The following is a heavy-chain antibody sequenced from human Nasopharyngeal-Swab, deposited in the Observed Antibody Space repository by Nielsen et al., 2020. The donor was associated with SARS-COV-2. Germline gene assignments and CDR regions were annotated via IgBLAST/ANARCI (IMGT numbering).Heavy chain of an antibody. J-gene: IGHJ6*02. V-gene: IGHV2-70*01. Sequence: SGPTLVKPTQTLTLTCTFSGFSLSTSGMCVSWIRQPPGKALEWLAHIDWDDDNYYNTSLKTRLTISKDTAKNQVVLTMTNMDPLDTATYYCARMGNWNYYYDAMDVWGQGTTVTVSS. CDR2: IDWDDDN. CDR3: ARMGNWNYYYDAMDV. D-gene: IGHD1-1*01. CDR1: GFSLSTSGMC.